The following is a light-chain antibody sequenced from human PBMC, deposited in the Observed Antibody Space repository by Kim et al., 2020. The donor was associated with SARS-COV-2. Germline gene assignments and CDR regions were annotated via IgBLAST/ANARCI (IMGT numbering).Light chain of an antibody. CDR1: RRLQLTNGDIY. Sequence: PAPVSCRSSRRLQLTNGDIYLHWYLQKPGPFPQLLVYLGSNRASGVPDRFSGSGSGTNFTLKINRVEAEDVGVYYCLQTLQILFTFGGGTKVDIK. V-gene: IGKV2-28*01. CDR2: LGS. CDR3: LQTLQILFT. J-gene: IGKJ4*01.